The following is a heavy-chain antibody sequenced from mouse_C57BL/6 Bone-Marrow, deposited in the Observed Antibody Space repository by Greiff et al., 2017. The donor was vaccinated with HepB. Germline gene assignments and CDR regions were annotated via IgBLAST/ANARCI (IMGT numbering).Heavy chain of an antibody. Sequence: EVKLMESGAELVRPGASVKLSCTASGFNIKDYYMHWVKQRPEQGLEWIGRIDPEDGDTEYAPKFQGKATITADTSSNTAYLQLSSLTSEDTAVYYCARSGYGSSYWYFDVWGTGTTVTVSS. CDR3: ARSGYGSSYWYFDV. CDR2: IDPEDGDT. CDR1: GFNIKDYY. J-gene: IGHJ1*03. V-gene: IGHV14-2*01. D-gene: IGHD1-1*01.